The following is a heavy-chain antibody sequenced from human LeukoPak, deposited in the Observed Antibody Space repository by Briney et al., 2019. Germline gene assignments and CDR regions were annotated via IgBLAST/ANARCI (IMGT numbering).Heavy chain of an antibody. CDR3: AKEFRGGWPFDY. Sequence: GGSLRLSCAASGFAFSTYAMSWVRQAPGKGLEWVSGIGGTGISTLYADSVKGRFTISRDNSKNTLYLQMDSLRAEDTAVYYCAKEFRGGWPFDYWGQGTLVTVSS. CDR1: GFAFSTYA. D-gene: IGHD6-19*01. J-gene: IGHJ4*02. V-gene: IGHV3-23*01. CDR2: IGGTGIST.